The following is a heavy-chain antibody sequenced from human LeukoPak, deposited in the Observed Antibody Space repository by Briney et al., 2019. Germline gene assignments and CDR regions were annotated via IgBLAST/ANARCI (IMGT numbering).Heavy chain of an antibody. D-gene: IGHD6-19*01. V-gene: IGHV3-53*01. CDR2: IYSDGST. J-gene: IGHJ4*02. CDR1: GLTVSSNY. CDR3: ARDDIAVAGTDY. Sequence: GGSLRLSCAASGLTVSSNYMSWVRQAPGKGLEWVSVIYSDGSTYYADSVKGRFTISRDNSKNTLYLQMNSLRVEDTAVYYCARDDIAVAGTDYWGRGTLVTVSS.